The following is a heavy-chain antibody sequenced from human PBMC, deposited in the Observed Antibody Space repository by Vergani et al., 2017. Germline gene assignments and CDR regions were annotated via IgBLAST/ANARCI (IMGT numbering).Heavy chain of an antibody. CDR1: GFTFSSYA. V-gene: IGHV3-23*01. Sequence: EVQLLESGGGLVQPGGSLRLSCAASGFTFSSYAMSWVRQAPGKGLEWVSAISGSGGSTYYADSVKGRFTISRDNSKNTLYLQMNSLRAEDTAVYYCAKEYRSWHFFLAGENWFDPWGQGTLVTVSS. CDR3: AKEYRSWHFFLAGENWFDP. D-gene: IGHD6-6*01. CDR2: ISGSGGST. J-gene: IGHJ5*02.